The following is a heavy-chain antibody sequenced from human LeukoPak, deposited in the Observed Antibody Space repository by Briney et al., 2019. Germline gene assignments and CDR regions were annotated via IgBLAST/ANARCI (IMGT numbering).Heavy chain of an antibody. J-gene: IGHJ6*03. Sequence: SETLSLTCTVSGGSISSGGYYWSWIRQPAGKGLEWIGRMYTSGNTNYNPSLKSRATISVDASKNQFSLELSSVTAADTAVYYCARHGVDTAMVTPTYYYYYYMDVWGKGTTVTISS. V-gene: IGHV4-61*02. CDR2: MYTSGNT. CDR3: ARHGVDTAMVTPTYYYYYYMDV. D-gene: IGHD5-18*01. CDR1: GGSISSGGYY.